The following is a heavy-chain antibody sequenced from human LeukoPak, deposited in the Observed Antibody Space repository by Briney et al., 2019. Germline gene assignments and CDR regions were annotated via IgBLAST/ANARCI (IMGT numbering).Heavy chain of an antibody. J-gene: IGHJ4*02. Sequence: PGRSLRLSCAASGFTFSSYGMHWVRQAPGKGLEWVAVISYDGSNKYYADSVKGRFTISRDNSKNTLYLQMNSLRAEDTAVYYCAKGALDVERGSSGADYWGQGTLVTVSS. V-gene: IGHV3-30*18. D-gene: IGHD3-22*01. CDR3: AKGALDVERGSSGADY. CDR1: GFTFSSYG. CDR2: ISYDGSNK.